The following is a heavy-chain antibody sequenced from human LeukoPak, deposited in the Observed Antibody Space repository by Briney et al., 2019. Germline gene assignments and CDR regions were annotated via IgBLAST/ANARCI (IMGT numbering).Heavy chain of an antibody. CDR2: ISGSGGST. V-gene: IGHV3-23*01. D-gene: IGHD6-19*01. Sequence: PGGSLRLSCAASGFTFSSYAMSWVRQAPGKGLEWVSAISGSGGSTYYADSVKGRFTISRDNSKNTLYLQMNSLRAEDTAVYYCARAGYSSGWTHYYGMDVWGQGTTVTVSS. CDR3: ARAGYSSGWTHYYGMDV. J-gene: IGHJ6*02. CDR1: GFTFSSYA.